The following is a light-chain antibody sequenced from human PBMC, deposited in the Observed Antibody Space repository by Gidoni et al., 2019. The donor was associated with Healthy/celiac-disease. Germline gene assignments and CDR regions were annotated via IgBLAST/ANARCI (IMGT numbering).Light chain of an antibody. CDR1: SGSIASNY. Sequence: NFMLTQPHSVSASPGKTVTISCTRSSGSIASNYVQWYQQRPGSSPTTVIYEDNQRPSGVPDRFSGSIDSSSNSASLTISGLKTEDEADYYCQSYDSSNLPVVFGGGTKLTVL. CDR2: EDN. CDR3: QSYDSSNLPVV. V-gene: IGLV6-57*01. J-gene: IGLJ2*01.